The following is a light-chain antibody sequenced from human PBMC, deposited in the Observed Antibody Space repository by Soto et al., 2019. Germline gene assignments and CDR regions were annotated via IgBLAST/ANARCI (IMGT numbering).Light chain of an antibody. CDR1: QSISSW. CDR2: DVS. J-gene: IGKJ1*01. Sequence: DIQMTQSPPTLSASVGDRVTITCLASQSISSWLSWYQQKPGKAPKLLIYDVSNLESGVPSRFSGSGSGTEFTLTISSLQPDDFATYYCQQYTSYPWTFGQGTKVDIK. CDR3: QQYTSYPWT. V-gene: IGKV1-5*01.